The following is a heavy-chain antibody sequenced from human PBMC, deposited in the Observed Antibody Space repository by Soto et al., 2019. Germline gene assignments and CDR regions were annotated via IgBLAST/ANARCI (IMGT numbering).Heavy chain of an antibody. V-gene: IGHV3-7*01. Sequence: GGSLRLSCAASGFTFSSYGMSWVRQAPGKGLEWVAIIKQDGSEKYYEDSVKGRFTISRDNAKNSLYLQMNSLRAEDSALYYCAESCAISSADAFDIWGQGTMVTVSS. D-gene: IGHD6-25*01. J-gene: IGHJ3*02. CDR1: GFTFSSYG. CDR3: AESCAISSADAFDI. CDR2: IKQDGSEK.